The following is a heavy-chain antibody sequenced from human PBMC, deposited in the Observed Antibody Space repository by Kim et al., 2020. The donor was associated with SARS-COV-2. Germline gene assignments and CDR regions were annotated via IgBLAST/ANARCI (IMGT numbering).Heavy chain of an antibody. D-gene: IGHD2-2*01. V-gene: IGHV1-2*02. CDR3: ARPRSTSRLGYGMDV. CDR2: INPKTDDT. J-gene: IGHJ6*02. CDR1: GYVFIGYY. Sequence: ASVKVSCKASGYVFIGYYMHWVRQAPGQGPEWMGWINPKTDDTDYAQKFQGRVTMTRDTSISTVYMELSGLISDDTAVYYCARPRSTSRLGYGMDVWGQGTTVTV.